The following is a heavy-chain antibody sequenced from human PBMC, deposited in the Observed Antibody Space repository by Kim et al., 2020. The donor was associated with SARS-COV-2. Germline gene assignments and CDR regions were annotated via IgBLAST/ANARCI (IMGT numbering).Heavy chain of an antibody. J-gene: IGHJ4*02. CDR3: ARIPDYYDSSGYYGTFDY. Sequence: KSRVTISVDTSKNQFSLKLSSVTAADTAVYYCARIPDYYDSSGYYGTFDYWGQGTLVTVSS. V-gene: IGHV4-59*01. D-gene: IGHD3-22*01.